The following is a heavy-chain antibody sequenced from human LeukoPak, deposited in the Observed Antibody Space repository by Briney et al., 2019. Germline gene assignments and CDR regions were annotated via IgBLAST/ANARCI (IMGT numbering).Heavy chain of an antibody. J-gene: IGHJ4*02. V-gene: IGHV4-34*01. Sequence: SETLSLTCAVYGGSFSGYYWSWVRQPPGKGLEWIGEINHSGSTNYNPSLKSRVTISVDQSKHQFSLTLSSVTAADTPVYSCETGGYASSSLHYFDYWGQGTLVTVSS. CDR1: GGSFSGYY. CDR3: ETGGYASSSLHYFDY. CDR2: INHSGST. D-gene: IGHD3-22*01.